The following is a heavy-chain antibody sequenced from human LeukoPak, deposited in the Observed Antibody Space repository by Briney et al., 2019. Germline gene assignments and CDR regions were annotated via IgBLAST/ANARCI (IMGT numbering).Heavy chain of an antibody. Sequence: GEPLKISCKGSGYSFTSYWIGWVRQMPGKGLQWMGIVYPGDSATRYSPSFQGQVTISADKSISTAYLQWSSLKASDTAMYYCARHDYGDYLRWFDPWGQGTLVTVSS. D-gene: IGHD4-17*01. V-gene: IGHV5-51*01. J-gene: IGHJ5*02. CDR2: VYPGDSAT. CDR3: ARHDYGDYLRWFDP. CDR1: GYSFTSYW.